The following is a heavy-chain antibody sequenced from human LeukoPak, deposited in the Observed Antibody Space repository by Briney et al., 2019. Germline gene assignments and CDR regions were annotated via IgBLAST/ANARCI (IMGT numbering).Heavy chain of an antibody. CDR2: IYSSGST. CDR3: AREDKCNGGSCFDP. D-gene: IGHD2-15*01. V-gene: IGHV4-4*07. Sequence: SETLSLTCTVSGGSINTYYWSWIRQPAGKGLEWIGRIYSSGSTNYNPSLNSRVTMSVDTSKNQFSLKLHSVTAADTAVYYCAREDKCNGGSCFDPWGQGTLVTVSS. CDR1: GGSINTYY. J-gene: IGHJ5*02.